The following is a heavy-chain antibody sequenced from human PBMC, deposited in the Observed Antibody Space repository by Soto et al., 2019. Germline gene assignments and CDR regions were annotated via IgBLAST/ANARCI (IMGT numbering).Heavy chain of an antibody. CDR2: INPNSGGT. J-gene: IGHJ6*02. Sequence: ASVKVSCKASGYTFTGYYMHCVRQAPGQGLEWMGWINPNSGGTNYAQKFQGWVTMTRDTSISTAYMELSRLRSDDTAVYYCAREDYCSSTSCYAPTRDYYYGMDVWGQGTTVTVSS. CDR1: GYTFTGYY. V-gene: IGHV1-2*04. D-gene: IGHD2-2*01. CDR3: AREDYCSSTSCYAPTRDYYYGMDV.